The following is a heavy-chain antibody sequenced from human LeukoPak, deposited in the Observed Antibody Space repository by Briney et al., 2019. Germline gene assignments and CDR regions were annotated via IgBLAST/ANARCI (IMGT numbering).Heavy chain of an antibody. CDR3: ARDAGGAAVADDVFDI. CDR2: MNPNSGNT. D-gene: IGHD3-16*01. CDR1: GFTFTSYD. Sequence: ASVKVSCKASGFTFTSYDFNWVRQATGQGLEWMGWMNPNSGNTGYAQKFQGRVTMTRDISISTAYMELSSLRSEDTAVYYCARDAGGAAVADDVFDIWAKGQWSPSLQ. J-gene: IGHJ3*02. V-gene: IGHV1-8*01.